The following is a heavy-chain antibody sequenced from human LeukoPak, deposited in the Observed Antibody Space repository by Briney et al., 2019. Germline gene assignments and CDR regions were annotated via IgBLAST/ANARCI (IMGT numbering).Heavy chain of an antibody. V-gene: IGHV3-23*01. D-gene: IGHD6-19*01. J-gene: IGHJ4*02. CDR1: GFTFRNYA. Sequence: GGSLRLSCAASGFTFRNYAMSWVRQAPGRGLEWVSVISDSGGSTYYAGSVKGRFTISRDNSKNTLCLQMNSLRAEDTAVYYCARDLSSGWYYFDYWGQGTLVTVSS. CDR3: ARDLSSGWYYFDY. CDR2: ISDSGGST.